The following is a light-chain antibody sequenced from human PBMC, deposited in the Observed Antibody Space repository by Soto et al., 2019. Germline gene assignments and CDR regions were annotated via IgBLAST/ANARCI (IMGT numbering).Light chain of an antibody. V-gene: IGLV2-11*01. J-gene: IGLJ3*02. CDR3: CSYAGNYTWV. CDR1: SSDVGGYNY. Sequence: QSALTQPRSVSGSPGQSVTISCTGTSSDVGGYNYVSWYQQHPGKAPKLIICDVSKRPSGVPDRFSGSKSGNTASLTISGLHTEDEADYYCCSYAGNYTWVFGGGTKLTVL. CDR2: DVS.